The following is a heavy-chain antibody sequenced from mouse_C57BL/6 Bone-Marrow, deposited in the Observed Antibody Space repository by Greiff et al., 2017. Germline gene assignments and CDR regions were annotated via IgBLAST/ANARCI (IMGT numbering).Heavy chain of an antibody. CDR2: LYPRDGST. CDR3: AREMMVTTGFAY. Sequence: QVQLKQSGPELVKPGASVKLSCKASGYTFTSYDINWVKQRPGQGLEWIGWLYPRDGSTKNNGKFKGKATLTVDTSSSTAYMELHSLTSADSAVYFCAREMMVTTGFAYWGQGTLVTVSA. D-gene: IGHD2-3*01. V-gene: IGHV1-85*01. CDR1: GYTFTSYD. J-gene: IGHJ3*01.